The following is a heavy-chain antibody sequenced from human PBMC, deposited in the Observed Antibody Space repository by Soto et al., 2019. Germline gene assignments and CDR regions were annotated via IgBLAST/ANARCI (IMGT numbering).Heavy chain of an antibody. CDR1: GFNFNTYW. V-gene: IGHV3-7*01. Sequence: PGGSLRLSCAASGFNFNTYWMYWVRQAPGKGLEWVANIDTDASNKYYADSVKGRFTISRDNSKNTLYLQINSLRAEDTAVFYFARDLWFGESKVPYYYYYGMDVWGQGTTVTVSS. CDR2: IDTDASNK. J-gene: IGHJ6*02. D-gene: IGHD3-10*01. CDR3: ARDLWFGESKVPYYYYYGMDV.